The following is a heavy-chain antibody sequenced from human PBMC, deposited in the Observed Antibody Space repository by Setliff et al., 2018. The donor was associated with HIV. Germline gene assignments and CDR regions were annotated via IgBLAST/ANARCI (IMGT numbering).Heavy chain of an antibody. CDR2: VSHSGST. CDR3: ARPHSGRGGGAWFDP. CDR1: GGSISRNTYY. D-gene: IGHD6-19*01. J-gene: IGHJ5*02. Sequence: SETLSLTCTVSGGSISRNTYYWAWIRQPPGKGLEWIGSVSHSGSTYYTPSLKSRVTISVDTSKNQFSLRLTSVTAADTAVYFCARPHSGRGGGAWFDPWGQGTLVTVSS. V-gene: IGHV4-39*01.